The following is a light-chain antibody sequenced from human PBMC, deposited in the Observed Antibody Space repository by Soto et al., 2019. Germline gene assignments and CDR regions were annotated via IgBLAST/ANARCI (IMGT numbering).Light chain of an antibody. CDR1: QSVSYW. CDR2: GAS. CDR3: QQYFTSST. J-gene: IGKJ1*01. V-gene: IGKV1-5*01. Sequence: DIQVTQSPSTLSASVGDRVTITCRASQSVSYWLAWYQQKPGKTPKLLIYGASNLQSGVPSRFSGSGSGTEFTLSISSLQPEDFATYYCQQYFTSSTFGQGTKGEIK.